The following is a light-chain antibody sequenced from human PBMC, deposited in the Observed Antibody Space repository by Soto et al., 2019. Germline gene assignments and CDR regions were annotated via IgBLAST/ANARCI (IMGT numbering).Light chain of an antibody. CDR3: QQLNTFPLT. J-gene: IGKJ4*01. CDR2: AAS. CDR1: LGVARY. V-gene: IGKV1-9*01. Sequence: IHFTQSPSSLSASVGDRVTITCRASLGVARYLAWYQQKPGTAPKLLIYAASTLQSGVPSRFSGSGSGTDFTLTISSLQPEDSATYYCQQLNTFPLTFGGGTKVDI.